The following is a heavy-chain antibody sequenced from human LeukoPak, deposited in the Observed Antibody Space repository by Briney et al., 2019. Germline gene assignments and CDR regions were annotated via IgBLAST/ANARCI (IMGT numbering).Heavy chain of an antibody. J-gene: IGHJ4*02. CDR1: GYTFTGYY. Sequence: ASVKVSCKASGYTFTGYYMHWVRQAPGQGLEWMGWINPNSGGTNYAQKFQGRVTMTRDMSISTAYMELSRLRSDDTAVYYCARGVEYSSSNPYYFDYWGQGTLVTVSS. V-gene: IGHV1-2*02. D-gene: IGHD6-13*01. CDR3: ARGVEYSSSNPYYFDY. CDR2: INPNSGGT.